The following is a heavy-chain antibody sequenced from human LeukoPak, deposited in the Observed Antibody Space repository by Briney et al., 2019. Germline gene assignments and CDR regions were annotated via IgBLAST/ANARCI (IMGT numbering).Heavy chain of an antibody. CDR2: INPSGGST. CDR3: ARFLWGGYSSGNWFDP. Sequence: GASVKVSCKASGYTFTNYYMHWVRQAPGQGLEWMGIINPSGGSTSYAQKFQGRVTMTRDTSTSTVHMELSSLRSEDTAVYYCARFLWGGYSSGNWFDPWGQGTLVTVSS. J-gene: IGHJ5*02. CDR1: GYTFTNYY. D-gene: IGHD5-18*01. V-gene: IGHV1-46*01.